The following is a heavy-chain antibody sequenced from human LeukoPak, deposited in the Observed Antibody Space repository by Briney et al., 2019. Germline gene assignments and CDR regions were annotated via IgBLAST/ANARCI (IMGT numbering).Heavy chain of an antibody. CDR1: GYTFTSHG. CDR3: ARVADTMTT. CDR2: ISTYNGNT. D-gene: IGHD3-22*01. V-gene: IGHV1-18*01. J-gene: IGHJ4*02. Sequence: ASVKVSCKASGYTFTSHGISWVRQAPGQGLEWMGWISTYNGNTDYAQKLQGRVSMTTDTSTSTAYMDLRSLRSDDTAVYYCARVADTMTTWGQGTLVTVSS.